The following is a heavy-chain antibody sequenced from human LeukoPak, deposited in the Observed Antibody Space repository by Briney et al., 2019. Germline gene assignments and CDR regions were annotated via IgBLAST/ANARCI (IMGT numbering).Heavy chain of an antibody. V-gene: IGHV4-39*02. Sequence: SETLSLTCTVSGGSISSSSYYWGWIRQPPGKGLEWIGSIYYSGGTYYNPSLKSRVTISVDTSKNQFSLKLSSVTAADTAVYYCARDDCSGGSCSPDYWGQGTLVTVSS. J-gene: IGHJ4*02. CDR2: IYYSGGT. CDR1: GGSISSSSYY. D-gene: IGHD2-15*01. CDR3: ARDDCSGGSCSPDY.